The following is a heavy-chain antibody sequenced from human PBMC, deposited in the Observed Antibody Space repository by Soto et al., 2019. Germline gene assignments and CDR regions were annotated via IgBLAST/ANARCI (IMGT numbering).Heavy chain of an antibody. CDR2: ISYDGSNK. D-gene: IGHD3-16*01. V-gene: IGHV3-30-3*01. J-gene: IGHJ4*02. CDR3: AGGEMATSRY. Sequence: QVQLVESGGGVVQPGRSLRLSCAASGFTFSSYAMHWVRQAPGKGLEWVAVISYDGSNKYYADSVKGRFTISRDNSKNTLYLQMNSLRAEDTAVYYCAGGEMATSRYWGQGTLVTVSS. CDR1: GFTFSSYA.